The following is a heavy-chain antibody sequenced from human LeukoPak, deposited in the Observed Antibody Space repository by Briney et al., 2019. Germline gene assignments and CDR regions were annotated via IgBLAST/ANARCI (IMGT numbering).Heavy chain of an antibody. CDR2: ISSSSSYI. CDR1: GFTFSSYG. V-gene: IGHV3-21*01. J-gene: IGHJ3*02. D-gene: IGHD3-22*01. CDR3: ARDLMISAFDI. Sequence: GGSLRLSCAASGFTFSSYGMSWVRQAPGKGLEWVSSISSSSSYIYYADSVKGRFTISRDNAKNSLYLQMNSLRAEDTAVYYCARDLMISAFDIWGQGTMVTVSS.